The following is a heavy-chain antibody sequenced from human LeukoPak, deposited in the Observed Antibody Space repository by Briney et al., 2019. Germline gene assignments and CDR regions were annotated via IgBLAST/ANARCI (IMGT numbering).Heavy chain of an antibody. CDR2: INHSGST. D-gene: IGHD2-8*01. J-gene: IGHJ6*02. V-gene: IGHV4-34*01. CDR1: GGSFSTYY. Sequence: SETLSLTCAVYGGSFSTYYWGWVRQTPGNGLEWIGEINHSGSTNYNPSLKSRVTVSIDTSKNQFSLKLSSATAADTAVYYCARDGYYYYGMDVWGQGTTVTVSS. CDR3: ARDGYYYYGMDV.